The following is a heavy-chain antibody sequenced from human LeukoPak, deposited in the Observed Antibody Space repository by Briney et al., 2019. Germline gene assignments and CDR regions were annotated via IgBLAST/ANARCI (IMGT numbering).Heavy chain of an antibody. D-gene: IGHD4-23*01. Sequence: EASVKVSCKASGFTFNSYFVSWVRQAPGQGLEWMGWINPNSGGTNFAQKFQGRVTMTRDTSTSTAYMELSRLRSEDTAVYYCARGPNADRGKSYYYYMDVWGEGTTVTVCS. CDR1: GFTFNSYF. V-gene: IGHV1-2*02. CDR3: ARGPNADRGKSYYYYMDV. CDR2: INPNSGGT. J-gene: IGHJ6*03.